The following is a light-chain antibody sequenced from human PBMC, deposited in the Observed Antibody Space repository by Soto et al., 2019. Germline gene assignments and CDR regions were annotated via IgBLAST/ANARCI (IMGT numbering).Light chain of an antibody. CDR1: QSINY. CDR2: ATY. J-gene: IGKJ4*01. V-gene: IGKV1-39*01. Sequence: DIQMTQSPSSLSASVGDRVTITCRASQSINYLNWYQQESGNAPKLLIYATYNLQSGVPSRFSGSGSGTDFTLTISDLQREDFATYYCQQSDRTPLTFGGGTKVEI. CDR3: QQSDRTPLT.